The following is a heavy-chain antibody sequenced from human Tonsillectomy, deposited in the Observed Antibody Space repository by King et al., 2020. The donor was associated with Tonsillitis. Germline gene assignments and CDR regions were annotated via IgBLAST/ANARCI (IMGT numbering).Heavy chain of an antibody. Sequence: VQLVESGGGLIQPGGSLRLSCAASGFTVSSNYMSWVRQAPGKGLEWVSLIYSGGSTYYADSVKGRFTISSDNSKNTLYLQMNSLRAEDTAVYYCARGAYCYDSSGYAYFDYWGQGTLVTVSS. CDR1: GFTVSSNY. V-gene: IGHV3-53*01. CDR2: IYSGGST. CDR3: ARGAYCYDSSGYAYFDY. D-gene: IGHD3-22*01. J-gene: IGHJ4*02.